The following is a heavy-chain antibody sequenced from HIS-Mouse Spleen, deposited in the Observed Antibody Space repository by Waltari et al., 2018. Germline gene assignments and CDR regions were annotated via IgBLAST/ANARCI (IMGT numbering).Heavy chain of an antibody. CDR3: AREIPYSSSWYDWYFDL. CDR2: IYYSGST. CDR1: GGSISRSSYY. J-gene: IGHJ2*01. D-gene: IGHD6-13*01. Sequence: QLQLQESGPGLVKPSETLSLTCTASGGSISRSSYYWGWIRQPPGKGLEWIGSIYYSGSTYSNPSLKSRVTISVDTSKNQFSLKLSSVTAADTAVYYCAREIPYSSSWYDWYFDLWGRGTLVTVSS. V-gene: IGHV4-39*07.